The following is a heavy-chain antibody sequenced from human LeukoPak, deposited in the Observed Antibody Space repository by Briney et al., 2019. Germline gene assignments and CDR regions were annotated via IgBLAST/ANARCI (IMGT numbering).Heavy chain of an antibody. J-gene: IGHJ4*02. V-gene: IGHV1-18*01. CDR1: GYTFTSYG. D-gene: IGHD4-17*01. CDR3: ARNPGADYGDYSSNFDY. Sequence: GASVKVSCKASGYTFTSYGISWVRQAPGQGFDWMGWISAYNGNTNYAQKLQGRVTMTTDTSTSTAYMELRSLRSDDTAVYYCARNPGADYGDYSSNFDYWGQGTLVTVSS. CDR2: ISAYNGNT.